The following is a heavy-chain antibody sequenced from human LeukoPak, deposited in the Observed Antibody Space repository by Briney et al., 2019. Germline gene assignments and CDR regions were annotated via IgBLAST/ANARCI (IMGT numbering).Heavy chain of an antibody. V-gene: IGHV3-53*01. D-gene: IGHD6-19*01. CDR1: GFTVSSNY. J-gene: IGHJ4*02. Sequence: GGSLRLSCAASGFTVSSNYMSWVRQAPGKGLEWVSVIYSDGRTFYADSVKGRFTISRDTSKNTLYLQMNSLRAEDTAMYYCARDGDSSGFYVWGQGTLVTVSS. CDR2: IYSDGRT. CDR3: ARDGDSSGFYV.